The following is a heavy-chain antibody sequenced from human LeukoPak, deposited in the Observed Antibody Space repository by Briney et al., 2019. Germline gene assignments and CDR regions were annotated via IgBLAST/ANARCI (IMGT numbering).Heavy chain of an antibody. J-gene: IGHJ3*02. Sequence: GGSLRLSCAASGFTFDDYAMHWVRQAPGKGLEWVSGISWNSGSIGYADSVKGRFTISRDNAKNSLYLQMNSLRAEDTALYYCATTVLFAFDIWGQGTMVTVPS. D-gene: IGHD3-10*01. CDR1: GFTFDDYA. V-gene: IGHV3-9*01. CDR2: ISWNSGSI. CDR3: ATTVLFAFDI.